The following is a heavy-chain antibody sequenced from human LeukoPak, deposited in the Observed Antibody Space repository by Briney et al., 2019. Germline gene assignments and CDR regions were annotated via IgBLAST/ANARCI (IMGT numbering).Heavy chain of an antibody. CDR2: VSDGGRT. J-gene: IGHJ4*02. D-gene: IGHD1-14*01. Sequence: PSKTLSLTCSVSGGSITSYYWSWIRQPPGKGLEWIGHVSDGGRTNYSPSLRSRVSISVDTSKNQFSLKLNSVTAADTAVYFCARASTTFDDWGQGTLVTVSS. CDR3: ARASTTFDD. V-gene: IGHV4-59*01. CDR1: GGSITSYY.